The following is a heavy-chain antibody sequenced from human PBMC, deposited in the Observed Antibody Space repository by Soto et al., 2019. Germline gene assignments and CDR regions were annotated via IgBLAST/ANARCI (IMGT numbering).Heavy chain of an antibody. V-gene: IGHV4-34*01. CDR3: ARGRYDYVWGVRFDY. CDR1: GGSFSGYY. CDR2: INHRGST. J-gene: IGHJ4*02. D-gene: IGHD3-16*01. Sequence: ASETLSLTCAVYGGSFSGYYWSWIRQPPGKGLEWIGEINHRGSTNYNPSPKSRVTISVDTSKNQFSLKLSSVTAADTAVYYCARGRYDYVWGVRFDYWGQGTLVTVSS.